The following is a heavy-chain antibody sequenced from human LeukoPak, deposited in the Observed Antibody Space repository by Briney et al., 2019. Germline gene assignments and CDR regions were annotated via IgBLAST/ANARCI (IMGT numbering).Heavy chain of an antibody. J-gene: IGHJ4*02. D-gene: IGHD2-2*01. CDR1: GGSISSGSYY. Sequence: PSETLSLTCTVSGGSISSGSYYWSWIRQPAGKGLEWIGRIYTSGSTNYNPSLKSRVTISVDRSKNQFSLKLSSVTAADTAVYYCARVRGGLVVVPAAYFDYWGQGTLVTVSS. CDR3: ARVRGGLVVVPAAYFDY. V-gene: IGHV4-61*02. CDR2: IYTSGST.